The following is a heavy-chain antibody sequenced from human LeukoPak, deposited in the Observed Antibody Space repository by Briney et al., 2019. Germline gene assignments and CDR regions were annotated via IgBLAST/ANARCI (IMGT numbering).Heavy chain of an antibody. CDR1: GGSISRYY. CDR2: IFHSGST. D-gene: IGHD2-15*01. J-gene: IGHJ3*01. CDR3: ARHEGHCTGGNCYSNAFDV. Sequence: SETLSLTCSVSGGSISRYYWSWIRRPPGKGLEWIGYIFHSGSTKYNPSLKSRVTISLDPSNQQFSLKLTSVTATDTAVYFCARHEGHCTGGNCYSNAFDVWGQGTMVTVSS. V-gene: IGHV4-59*08.